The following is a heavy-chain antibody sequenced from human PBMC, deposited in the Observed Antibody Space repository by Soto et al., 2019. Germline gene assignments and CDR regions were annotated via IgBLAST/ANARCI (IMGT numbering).Heavy chain of an antibody. J-gene: IGHJ4*02. CDR1: GFTFSTYA. CDR2: VSASGLNT. CDR3: AKDRPRCTSGYFFAY. Sequence: EVQLLESGGKLVQPGGSLTLSCAASGFTFSTYAMAWVRQAPGKGLEWVSGVSASGLNTDYADPVKGRFYISRDNSKNTVSLHMNSLRAEDTASYYCAKDRPRCTSGYFFAYWGQGTPATVSS. V-gene: IGHV3-23*01. D-gene: IGHD1-1*01.